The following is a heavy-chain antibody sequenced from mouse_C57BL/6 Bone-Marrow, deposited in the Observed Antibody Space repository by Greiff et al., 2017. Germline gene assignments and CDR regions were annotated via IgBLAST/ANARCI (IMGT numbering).Heavy chain of an antibody. CDR3: TSTTVVATPYYFDY. CDR2: IDPENGDT. Sequence: VQLQQSGAELVRPGASVKLSCTASGFNIKDDYMHWVKQRPEQGLEWIGWIDPENGDTEYASKFQGKATITADKSSNTAYLQLSSLTSEDTAVYYCTSTTVVATPYYFDYWGQGTTLTVSS. D-gene: IGHD1-1*01. J-gene: IGHJ2*01. CDR1: GFNIKDDY. V-gene: IGHV14-4*01.